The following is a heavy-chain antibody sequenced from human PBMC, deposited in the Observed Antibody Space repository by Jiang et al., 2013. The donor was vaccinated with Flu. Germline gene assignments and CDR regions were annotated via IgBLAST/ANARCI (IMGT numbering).Heavy chain of an antibody. CDR3: AREGGEGHDAFDI. Sequence: SSYWMHWVRQAPGKGLVWVSRINSDGSSTSYADSVKGRFTISRDNAKNTLYLQMNSLRAEDTAVYYCAREGGEGHDAFDIWGQGTMVTVSS. CDR1: SSYW. J-gene: IGHJ3*02. D-gene: IGHD2-21*01. V-gene: IGHV3-74*01. CDR2: INSDGSST.